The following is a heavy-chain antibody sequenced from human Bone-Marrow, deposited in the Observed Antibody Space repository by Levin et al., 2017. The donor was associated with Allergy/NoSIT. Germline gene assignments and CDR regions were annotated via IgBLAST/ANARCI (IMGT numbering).Heavy chain of an antibody. D-gene: IGHD2-15*01. V-gene: IGHV1-8*01. CDR2: MNPNSGNT. CDR3: ARGRLATPNWFDP. CDR1: GYTFTSYD. J-gene: IGHJ5*02. Sequence: GESLKISCKASGYTFTSYDINWVRQATGQGLEWMGWMNPNSGNTGYAQKFQGRVTMTRNTSISTAYMELSSLRSEDTAVYYCARGRLATPNWFDPWGQGTLVTVSS.